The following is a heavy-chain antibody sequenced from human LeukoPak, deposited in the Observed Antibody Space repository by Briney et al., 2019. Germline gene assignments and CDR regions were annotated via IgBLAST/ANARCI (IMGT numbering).Heavy chain of an antibody. CDR1: RFTFSTYA. CDR2: LSYDGSKK. V-gene: IGHV3-30*18. J-gene: IGHJ6*02. D-gene: IGHD4-23*01. Sequence: GGSLRLSCAASRFTFSTYAMHWVRQAPGKGLEWVAILSYDGSKKYYADSVKGRFTVSGDNSKNTLYLQMNSLTTADTAVYHCAKDWKHGGNYNFAMDVWGQGTTVTVSS. CDR3: AKDWKHGGNYNFAMDV.